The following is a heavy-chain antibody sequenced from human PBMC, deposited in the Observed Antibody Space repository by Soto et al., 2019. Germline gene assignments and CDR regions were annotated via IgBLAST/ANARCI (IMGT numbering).Heavy chain of an antibody. CDR2: ISGKNGNT. Sequence: ASVKVSCKASGYTFSDFGITWVRQAPGQGLEWMGWISGKNGNTNYAQKVQGRVTLSADTSTSTAYMEMRALTSDDTGIYYCASSDYYEDTGTFEYWGQGTPVTVSS. D-gene: IGHD4-17*01. V-gene: IGHV1-18*04. CDR1: GYTFSDFG. CDR3: ASSDYYEDTGTFEY. J-gene: IGHJ4*02.